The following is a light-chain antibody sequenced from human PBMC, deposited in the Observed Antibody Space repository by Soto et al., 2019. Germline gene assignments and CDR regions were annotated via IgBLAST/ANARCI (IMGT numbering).Light chain of an antibody. V-gene: IGKV1-27*01. J-gene: IGKJ1*01. Sequence: DIQMTQSPSSLSASVGDRVTITCRASQGISNYLAWYQQKPGKVPKLLIYAASTSQSGVPSRFSGSGSGTDFTLTISSLQPEDVATYYCQQSGDTPPWTFGQGIKVDIK. CDR2: AAS. CDR1: QGISNY. CDR3: QQSGDTPPWT.